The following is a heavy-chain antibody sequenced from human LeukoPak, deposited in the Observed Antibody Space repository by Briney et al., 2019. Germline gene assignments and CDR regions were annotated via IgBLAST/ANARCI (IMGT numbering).Heavy chain of an antibody. D-gene: IGHD2-15*01. CDR1: GFTFSSYS. V-gene: IGHV3-48*01. Sequence: PGGSLRLSCAASGFTFSSYSMNWVRQAPGKGLEWVSYISSSSSTIYYADSVKGRFTISRDNSKNTLYLQMSSLRAEDTAVYYCARGVLLTFDPWGQGTLVTVSS. CDR3: ARGVLLTFDP. J-gene: IGHJ5*02. CDR2: ISSSSSTI.